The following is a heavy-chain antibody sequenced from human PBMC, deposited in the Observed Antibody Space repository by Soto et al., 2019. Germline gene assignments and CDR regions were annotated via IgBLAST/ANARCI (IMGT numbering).Heavy chain of an antibody. D-gene: IGHD1-26*01. Sequence: EVRLVESGGALVPPGGSLSLTCEASGFTFSGHWMHWVRRAPGKGLVWVSHIDTDGSTGGTSYADAVKGRFTVSRDDSNDRLYLQMNDLRVEDTAVYYCARGRGTYYADSWGQGTLVTVSS. CDR3: ARGRGTYYADS. CDR2: IDTDGSTGGT. V-gene: IGHV3-74*03. J-gene: IGHJ4*02. CDR1: GFTFSGHW.